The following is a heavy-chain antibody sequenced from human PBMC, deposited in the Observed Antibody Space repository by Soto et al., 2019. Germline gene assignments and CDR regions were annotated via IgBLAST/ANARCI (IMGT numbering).Heavy chain of an antibody. CDR1: GFTFSSYS. CDR2: ISSSSSYI. J-gene: IGHJ6*02. V-gene: IGHV3-21*01. D-gene: IGHD6-19*01. Sequence: PGGSLRLSCAASGFTFSSYSMSWVRQAPGKGLEWVSSISSSSSYIYYADSVKGRFTISRDNAKNSLYLQMNSLRAEDTAVYYCARASIAVAGTYYYYGMDVWGQGTTVTVSS. CDR3: ARASIAVAGTYYYYGMDV.